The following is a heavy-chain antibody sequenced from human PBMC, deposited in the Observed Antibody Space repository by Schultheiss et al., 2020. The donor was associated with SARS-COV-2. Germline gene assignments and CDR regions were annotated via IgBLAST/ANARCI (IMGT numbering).Heavy chain of an antibody. Sequence: GGSLRLSCVASGFTFRDYYMTWIRQAPGKGLEWVSHISSSGSYTKSADTAKDRFTLSRDNAKNSLYLQMNSLRAEDTAVYYCARANLEVFRENYYYYYMDVWGKGTTVTVSS. CDR1: GFTFRDYY. CDR3: ARANLEVFRENYYYYYMDV. CDR2: ISSSGSYT. D-gene: IGHD3-3*01. V-gene: IGHV3-11*05. J-gene: IGHJ6*03.